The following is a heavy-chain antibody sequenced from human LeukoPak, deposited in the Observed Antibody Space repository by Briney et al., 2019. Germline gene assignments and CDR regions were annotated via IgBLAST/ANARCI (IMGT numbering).Heavy chain of an antibody. CDR3: ARGHYGDYYYYMDV. V-gene: IGHV1-8*01. D-gene: IGHD4-17*01. CDR2: MNHSSSNT. Sequence: ASVKVSCKASGYTFTSYDINWVRQATGKGLEWMGLMNHSSSNTGYAQKFQGRVTMTRNTSKSTAYMEMSSLRSEDTAVYYCARGHYGDYYYYMDVWGKGTTVTVSS. CDR1: GYTFTSYD. J-gene: IGHJ6*03.